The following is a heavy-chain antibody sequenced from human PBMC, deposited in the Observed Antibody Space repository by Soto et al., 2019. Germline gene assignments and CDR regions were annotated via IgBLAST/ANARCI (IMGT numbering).Heavy chain of an antibody. CDR1: GFTFSSYT. CDR3: AILSAYSSGHY. V-gene: IGHV3-23*01. D-gene: IGHD5-18*01. J-gene: IGHJ4*02. CDR2: VTGTGSST. Sequence: GGSLRLSCVASGFTFSSYTLNWVRQAPGKGLEWVSTVTGTGSSTYYADSVKGRFTISRDNSKSTLFLQMNSLRAEDTAIYYGAILSAYSSGHYWGQGTLVTVSS.